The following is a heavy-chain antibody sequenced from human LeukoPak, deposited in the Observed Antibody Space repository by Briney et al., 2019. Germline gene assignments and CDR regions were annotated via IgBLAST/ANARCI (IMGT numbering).Heavy chain of an antibody. CDR3: ARVRPGSNYVDFDY. CDR2: ISYDGSNE. CDR1: GFTFSSCG. D-gene: IGHD4-11*01. Sequence: PGRSLRLSCAASGFTFSSCGMHWVRQAPGKGLEWVAVISYDGSNEYYAGSVKGRFTISRDNSKSTLYLQMNSLRAEDTAVYYCARVRPGSNYVDFDYWGQGTLVTVSS. J-gene: IGHJ4*02. V-gene: IGHV3-33*05.